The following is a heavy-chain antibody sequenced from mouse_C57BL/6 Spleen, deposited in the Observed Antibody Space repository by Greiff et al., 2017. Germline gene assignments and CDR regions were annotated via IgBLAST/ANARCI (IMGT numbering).Heavy chain of an antibody. V-gene: IGHV1-80*01. Sequence: VKLQESGAELVKPGASVKISCKASGYAFSSYWMNWVKQRPGKGLEWIGQIYPGDGDTNYNGKFKGQDTLTADKSYSTAYMQLRSLTSEDSAVYFCSRHIYYDYDKGYWGQGTTLTVAS. CDR2: IYPGDGDT. J-gene: IGHJ2*01. CDR3: SRHIYYDYDKGY. D-gene: IGHD2-4*01. CDR1: GYAFSSYW.